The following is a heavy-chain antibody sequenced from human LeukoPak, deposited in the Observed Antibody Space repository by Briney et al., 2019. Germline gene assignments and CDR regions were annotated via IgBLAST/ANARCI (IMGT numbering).Heavy chain of an antibody. CDR1: GDSITSYY. CDR3: ARLVAGFDI. J-gene: IGHJ3*02. Sequence: SETLSLTCTVSGDSITSYYWSWIRQPPGQRLEWIGYIYDSGTTNYKSSLKSRVTISLDTSKNQFSLELRSVTAADTAVYYCARLVAGFDIWGPGKMVTVSS. V-gene: IGHV4-59*01. CDR2: IYDSGTT. D-gene: IGHD6-13*01.